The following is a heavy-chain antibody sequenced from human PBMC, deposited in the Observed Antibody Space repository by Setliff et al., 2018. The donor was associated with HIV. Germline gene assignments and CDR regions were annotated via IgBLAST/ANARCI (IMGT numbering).Heavy chain of an antibody. J-gene: IGHJ4*02. V-gene: IGHV1-69*05. CDR1: GGSFTSFA. Sequence: VKVSCKASGGSFTSFAISWVRQAPGQGLEWMGGSIPIYGTPNYAQKFQGRITISTDASTSTAYMELNSLRSEDTAVYYCARNDASGSYYRLDYWGQGTLVTVSS. D-gene: IGHD3-10*01. CDR2: SIPIYGTP. CDR3: ARNDASGSYYRLDY.